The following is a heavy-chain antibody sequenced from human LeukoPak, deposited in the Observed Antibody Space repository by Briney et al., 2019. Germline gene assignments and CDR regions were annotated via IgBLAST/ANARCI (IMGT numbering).Heavy chain of an antibody. CDR1: GASVSSDY. V-gene: IGHV4-59*02. CDR3: ARVAGGWVDY. D-gene: IGHD1-26*01. CDR2: IYYSGST. Sequence: SETLSLTCTVSGASVSSDYWSWIRQPPGKGLEWIGYIYYSGSTNYNPSLKSRVTISVDTSKNQFSLKLSSVTAADTAVYYCARVAGGWVDYWGQGTLVTVSS. J-gene: IGHJ4*02.